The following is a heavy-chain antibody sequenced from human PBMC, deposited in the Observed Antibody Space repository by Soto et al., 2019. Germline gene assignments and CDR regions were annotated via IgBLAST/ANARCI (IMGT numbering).Heavy chain of an antibody. V-gene: IGHV4-31*03. CDR2: IYYSGST. CDR1: CGSIISGGYY. Sequence: SETLSLTCTFSCGSIISGGYYWSWIRQHPGKGLEWIGYIYYSGSTYYNPSLKSRVTISVDTSKNQFSLKLSSVTAADTAVYYCARGGSTIFGVADLFDYWGQGTLVTVSS. CDR3: ARGGSTIFGVADLFDY. D-gene: IGHD3-3*01. J-gene: IGHJ4*02.